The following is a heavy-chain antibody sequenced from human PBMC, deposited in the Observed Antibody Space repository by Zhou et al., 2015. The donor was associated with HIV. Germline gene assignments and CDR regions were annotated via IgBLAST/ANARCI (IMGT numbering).Heavy chain of an antibody. V-gene: IGHV1-2*02. CDR3: ARGGLLPPAYYYGSGSYGMDV. CDR2: INPNSGGT. Sequence: QVQLVQSGAEVKKPGASVKVSCKASGYTFTGYYMHWVRQAPGQGLEWMGWINPNSGGTNYAQKFQGRVTMTRDTSISTAYMELSRLRSDDTAVYYCARGGLLPPAYYYGSGSYGMDVWGQGTTVTVSS. D-gene: IGHD3-10*01. CDR1: GYTFTGYY. J-gene: IGHJ6*02.